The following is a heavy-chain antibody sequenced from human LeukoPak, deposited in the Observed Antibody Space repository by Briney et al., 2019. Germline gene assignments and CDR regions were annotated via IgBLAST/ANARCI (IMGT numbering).Heavy chain of an antibody. Sequence: PSETLSLTCTVSGDSISNDDYYWSWIRQHPGKGLEWIGYVSFRGSTYYSPSLTSRITVSVDTSRNQFSLRLSSVTAADTAVYYCAREQQLYDSSGYYPDHDAFDIWGQGTMVTVSS. D-gene: IGHD3-22*01. V-gene: IGHV4-31*03. CDR1: GDSISNDDYY. CDR3: AREQQLYDSSGYYPDHDAFDI. CDR2: VSFRGST. J-gene: IGHJ3*02.